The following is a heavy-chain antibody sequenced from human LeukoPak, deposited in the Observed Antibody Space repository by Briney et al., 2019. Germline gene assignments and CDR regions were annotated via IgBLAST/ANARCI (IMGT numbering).Heavy chain of an antibody. Sequence: GGSLRLSCAASGFTFSSYAMHWVRQAPGKGLEWVSGISWNSGSIGYADSVKGRFTISRDNAKNSLYLQMNSLRAEDTALYYCAKATAYGYFDYWGQGTLVTVSS. CDR2: ISWNSGSI. D-gene: IGHD5-18*01. J-gene: IGHJ4*02. V-gene: IGHV3-9*01. CDR1: GFTFSSYA. CDR3: AKATAYGYFDY.